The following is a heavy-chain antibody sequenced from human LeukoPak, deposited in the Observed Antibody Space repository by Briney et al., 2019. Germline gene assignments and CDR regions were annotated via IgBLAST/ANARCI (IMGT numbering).Heavy chain of an antibody. D-gene: IGHD5-18*01. CDR3: ARAGYSYGTGYYFDY. J-gene: IGHJ4*02. Sequence: SETLSLTCTVSGGSISSYYWSWIRLPPGKGLEWIGYVYYTGATYYNPSLKSRVTISLDTSKNQFSLKLSSVTAADAAVYYCARAGYSYGTGYYFDYWGQGALVTVSS. CDR2: VYYTGAT. CDR1: GGSISSYY. V-gene: IGHV4-59*01.